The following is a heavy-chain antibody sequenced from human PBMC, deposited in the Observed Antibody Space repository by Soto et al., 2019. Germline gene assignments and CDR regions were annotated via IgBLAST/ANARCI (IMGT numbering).Heavy chain of an antibody. CDR3: XYIXYTGSTNYNPSLKGRVTMSVDTSRDQVSLRLRSVTRADTAVYYCARDQYDFRSGSYYYAMEV. J-gene: IGHJ6*02. D-gene: IGHD1-26*01. CDR1: CGSVSSERAY. Sequence: TSGTPFLTSAVCCGSVSSERAYWSWVRQTPGKGLGWDGVIYYTGGTEYNPSRKGRVTMSVDTSREPGSPGLGSVARAGKGGEWIXYIXYTGSTNYNPSLKGRVTMSVDTSRDQVSLRLRSVTRADTAVYYCARDQYDFRSGSYYYAMEVWGQGTKVTVSS. V-gene: IGHV4-61*01. CDR2: IYYTGGT.